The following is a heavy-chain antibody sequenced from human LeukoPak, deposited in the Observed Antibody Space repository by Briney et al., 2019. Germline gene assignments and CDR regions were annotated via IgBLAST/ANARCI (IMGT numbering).Heavy chain of an antibody. CDR2: IHDRGFT. V-gene: IGHV4-59*13. CDR3: ARLLFDYSDGGVSYGGPHLPD. J-gene: IGHJ4*02. CDR1: GDSINSYS. Sequence: PWETLSLMCSVSGDSINSYSWTWIRQPPGKGLEGIGYIHDRGFTNYSPSLKSRLTISRDTSKNQVSLSLTSVTDADTAVYFCARLLFDYSDGGVSYGGPHLPDWGQGTLVSVSS. D-gene: IGHD3-22*01.